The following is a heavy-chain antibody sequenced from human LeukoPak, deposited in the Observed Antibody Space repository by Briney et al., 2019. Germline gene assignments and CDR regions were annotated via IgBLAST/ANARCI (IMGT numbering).Heavy chain of an antibody. CDR3: AKTTVGYSSGRYPGWPADC. CDR2: ICDSGGCT. CDR1: GFTFNTYA. Sequence: PGGSLRLSCEASGFTFNTYAIYWVRQAPGKVLECVSGICDSGGCTYYADSVKGRLTISRDNSKNTVYLQMNSLTADDTAVYYCAKTTVGYSSGRYPGWPADCWGQGTLVTVSS. D-gene: IGHD6-19*01. J-gene: IGHJ4*02. V-gene: IGHV3-23*01.